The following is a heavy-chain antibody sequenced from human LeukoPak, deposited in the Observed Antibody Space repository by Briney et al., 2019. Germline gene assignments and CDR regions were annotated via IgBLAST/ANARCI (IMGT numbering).Heavy chain of an antibody. V-gene: IGHV1-2*02. CDR3: ARERGYCGSSTCYTSDAFDI. J-gene: IGHJ3*02. CDR1: GYTFTGYY. D-gene: IGHD2-2*02. Sequence: ASVKVSCKTSGYTFTGYYMHWVRQAPGHGLEWMGWINPNTGGTKYAQRFQGRVTMTRDTSISTAYMELCRLRSDDTAVYYCARERGYCGSSTCYTSDAFDIWGQGTMVTVSS. CDR2: INPNTGGT.